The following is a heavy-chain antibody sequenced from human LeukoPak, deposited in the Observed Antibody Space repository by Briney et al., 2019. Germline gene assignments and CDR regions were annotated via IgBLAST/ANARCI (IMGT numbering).Heavy chain of an antibody. CDR3: ARGADGVSSNSRGWFDP. J-gene: IGHJ5*02. CDR2: ISSGSSYI. Sequence: RPGGSLRFSCAASGFTFSSYSMNWVRQAPGQGLKWFSSISSGSSYIYYADSVKGRLTTSRDNARNSLYLQMNTLRAEDTAVYSCARGADGVSSNSRGWFDPWGQGTLVTVSS. V-gene: IGHV3-21*01. D-gene: IGHD2-15*01. CDR1: GFTFSSYS.